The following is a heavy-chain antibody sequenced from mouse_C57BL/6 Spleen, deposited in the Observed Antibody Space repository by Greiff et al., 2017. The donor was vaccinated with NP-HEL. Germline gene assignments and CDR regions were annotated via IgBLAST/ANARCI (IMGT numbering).Heavy chain of an antibody. CDR2: ISSGGDYN. CDR1: GFTFSSYA. J-gene: IGHJ4*01. Sequence: EVKLVESGEGLVKPGGSLKLSCAASGFTFSSYAMSWVRQSPEKRLEWVAYISSGGDYNDYADTVKGQFTISRDNARNTLYLQMSSLKSEDTAMYYCTREGNYVYGMDYWGQGTSVTVSS. D-gene: IGHD2-1*01. CDR3: TREGNYVYGMDY. V-gene: IGHV5-9-1*02.